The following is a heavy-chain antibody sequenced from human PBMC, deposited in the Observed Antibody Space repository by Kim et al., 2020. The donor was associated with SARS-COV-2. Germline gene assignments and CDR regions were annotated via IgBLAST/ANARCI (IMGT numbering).Heavy chain of an antibody. CDR1: GFTFSRYG. Sequence: GGSLRLSCAASGFTFSRYGMHWVRQAPGKGLEWVAVITCDGSNKYYADSMKGRFTISRDNAKNTLYMQMNSLRAEDTAVYYCAIPGYCSGGSCSVVFDYWRQRTLVTVSS. J-gene: IGHJ4*02. V-gene: IGHV3-30*03. D-gene: IGHD2-15*01. CDR2: ITCDGSNK. CDR3: AIPGYCSGGSCSVVFDY.